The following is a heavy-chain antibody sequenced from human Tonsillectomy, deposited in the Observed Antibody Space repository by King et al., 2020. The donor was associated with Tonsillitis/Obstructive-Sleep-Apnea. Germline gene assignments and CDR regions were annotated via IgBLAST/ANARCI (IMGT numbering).Heavy chain of an antibody. J-gene: IGHJ6*02. Sequence: QVQLVESGAEVKKPGASVKVSCKASGYTFTGYYMHWVRQAPGQGLEWMGWINPNSGGTNYAQKFQGRVTMTRDTSITTAYMDLSRLRSDDTAVYYCAREIWSGYYAGSYYGMDVWGQGTTVTVSS. CDR1: GYTFTGYY. CDR2: INPNSGGT. CDR3: AREIWSGYYAGSYYGMDV. D-gene: IGHD3-3*01. V-gene: IGHV1-2*02.